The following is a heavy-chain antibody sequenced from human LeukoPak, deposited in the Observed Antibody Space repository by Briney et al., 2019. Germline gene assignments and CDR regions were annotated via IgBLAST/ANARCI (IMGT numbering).Heavy chain of an antibody. CDR1: GGTFSSYA. V-gene: IGHV1-69*05. CDR3: AREGVVPASVYYFDY. Sequence: GSSVKVSCKASGGTFSSYAISWVRQAPGQGLEWMGGIIPIFGTANYAQKFQGRVTITTDESTSTAYMELSSLRSEDTAVYYCAREGVVPASVYYFDYWGQGTLVTVSS. J-gene: IGHJ4*02. D-gene: IGHD2-2*01. CDR2: IIPIFGTA.